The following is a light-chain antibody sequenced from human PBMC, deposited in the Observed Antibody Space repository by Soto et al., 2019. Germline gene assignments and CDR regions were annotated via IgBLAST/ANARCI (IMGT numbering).Light chain of an antibody. CDR1: QRVLNN. Sequence: EIVMTQSPATLSVSPGERGTLSCRASQRVLNNSAWYQQKPGQPPRLIMSGASTRATDIPARFSGGGSGTDFTLTISGLQSEDFAVYYCQQYYNWPRTFGQGTKVEI. V-gene: IGKV3-15*01. J-gene: IGKJ1*01. CDR2: GAS. CDR3: QQYYNWPRT.